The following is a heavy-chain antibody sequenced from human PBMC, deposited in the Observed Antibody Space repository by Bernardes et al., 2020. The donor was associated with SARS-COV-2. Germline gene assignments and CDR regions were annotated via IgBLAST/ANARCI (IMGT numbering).Heavy chain of an antibody. J-gene: IGHJ5*02. D-gene: IGHD3-10*01. CDR1: GYTLTELS. Sequence: ASMKVSCKVSGYTLTELSMHWVRQAPGKGLEWMGGFDPEDGETIYAQKFQGRVTMTEDTSTDTAYMELSSLRSEDTAVYYCATLYGSGSYGWFDPWGQGTLVTVSS. V-gene: IGHV1-24*01. CDR3: ATLYGSGSYGWFDP. CDR2: FDPEDGET.